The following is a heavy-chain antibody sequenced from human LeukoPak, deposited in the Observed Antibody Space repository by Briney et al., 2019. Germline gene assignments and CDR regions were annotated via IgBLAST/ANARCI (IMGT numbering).Heavy chain of an antibody. CDR2: IYYSGTT. CDR3: ARGVYIAAAQYAY. V-gene: IGHV4-59*01. Sequence: SETLSLTCTVSGGSISSYYWSWIRQPPGKGLEWIGYIYYSGTTNYSPSLKSRVTISVDTSKNQFSLKLSSVTAADTAVYYCARGVYIAAAQYAYWGQGTLVTVSS. J-gene: IGHJ4*02. D-gene: IGHD6-13*01. CDR1: GGSISSYY.